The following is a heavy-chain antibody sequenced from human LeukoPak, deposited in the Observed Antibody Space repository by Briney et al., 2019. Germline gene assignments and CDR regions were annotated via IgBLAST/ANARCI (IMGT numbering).Heavy chain of an antibody. Sequence: KSSETLALTCTVSGGSISSGGYSWPWIRQPPGKGLEWIGYMYHSGSTYYKPSLKSRVTISVDKSKNQLSLKLKSATAADTAVYYCARGKWYFDLSGRGTLVTVSS. J-gene: IGHJ2*01. CDR3: ARGKWYFDL. CDR2: MYHSGST. CDR1: GGSISSGGYS. V-gene: IGHV4-30-2*01.